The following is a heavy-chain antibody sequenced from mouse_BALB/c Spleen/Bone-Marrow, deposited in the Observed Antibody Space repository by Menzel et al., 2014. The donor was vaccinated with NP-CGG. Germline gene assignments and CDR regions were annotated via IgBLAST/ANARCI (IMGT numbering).Heavy chain of an antibody. Sequence: DVQLQESGGGLVKPGGSLKLSCAASGFTFSSYAMSWVRQTPEKRLEWVATISSGGSYTYYPDSVKGRFTISRDNAKNTLYLQMSSLRSEDTAMYYCARHREVRLFAYWGQGTLVTVSA. J-gene: IGHJ3*01. D-gene: IGHD2-14*01. V-gene: IGHV5-9-3*01. CDR1: GFTFSSYA. CDR3: ARHREVRLFAY. CDR2: ISSGGSYT.